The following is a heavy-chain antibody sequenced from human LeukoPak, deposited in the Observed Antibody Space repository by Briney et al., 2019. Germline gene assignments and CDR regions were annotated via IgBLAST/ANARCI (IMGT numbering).Heavy chain of an antibody. CDR3: ARVNSDTYYDFDY. J-gene: IGHJ4*02. V-gene: IGHV1-2*02. Sequence: ASVKVSCKASGGTFKNYAISWVRQAPGQGLEWLGWINSNSGDPNYAQKFEDRVTMTRDTSISTAYMELTRLRSDDTAVYYCARVNSDTYYDFDYWGQGTLVTVSS. CDR1: GGTFKNYA. D-gene: IGHD1-26*01. CDR2: INSNSGDP.